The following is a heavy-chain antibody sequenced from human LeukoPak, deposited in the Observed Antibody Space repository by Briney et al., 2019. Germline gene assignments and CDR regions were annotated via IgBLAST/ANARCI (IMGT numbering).Heavy chain of an antibody. J-gene: IGHJ3*02. CDR3: ARTLRLGTPRAFDI. D-gene: IGHD1-14*01. CDR2: IHEDGSDE. Sequence: GGSLRLSCVVSGFTVSSYWMNWVRQAPGKGLEWVANIHEDGSDEYYVDSVKGRFTISRDNAKNSLYLQMNSLRAEDTALYYCARTLRLGTPRAFDIWGRGTMVTVSS. V-gene: IGHV3-7*05. CDR1: GFTVSSYW.